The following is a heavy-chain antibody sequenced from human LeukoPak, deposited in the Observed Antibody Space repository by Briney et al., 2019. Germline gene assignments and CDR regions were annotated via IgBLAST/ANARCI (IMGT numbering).Heavy chain of an antibody. CDR2: ISSSGSYI. Sequence: GGSLRLSCAASGFTFSSYSMNWLRQAPGKGLEWVSSISSSGSYIYYADSVKGRFTISRDNAKTSLYLQMNSLRAEDTAVYYCASLIHGYFDYWGQGTLVTVSS. V-gene: IGHV3-21*01. CDR3: ASLIHGYFDY. D-gene: IGHD2-21*01. CDR1: GFTFSSYS. J-gene: IGHJ4*02.